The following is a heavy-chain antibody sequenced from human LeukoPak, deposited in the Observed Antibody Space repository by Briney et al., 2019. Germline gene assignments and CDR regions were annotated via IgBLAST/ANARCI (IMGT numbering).Heavy chain of an antibody. D-gene: IGHD2-15*01. Sequence: GGSLRLSCAASGFTFRSYEMNWVRQAPGKGLEWVSYISSSGSTIYYADSVKGRFTISRDSAKNSLYLQNNSLRAEETAVYYCARDQRYCSGGSCYSSYYGMGVWGQGATVTVSS. V-gene: IGHV3-48*03. CDR3: ARDQRYCSGGSCYSSYYGMGV. CDR1: GFTFRSYE. CDR2: ISSSGSTI. J-gene: IGHJ6*01.